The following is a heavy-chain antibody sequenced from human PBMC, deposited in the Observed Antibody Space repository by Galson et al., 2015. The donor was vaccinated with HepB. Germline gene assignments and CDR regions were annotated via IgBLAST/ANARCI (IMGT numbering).Heavy chain of an antibody. Sequence: SLRLSCAASGFTFSNYWMSWVRQSPGKGLEWVANIKQDGSEKYYVDSVKGRFTISRDNAKNSLYLQMNSLRAEDTAVYYCARDRKITIFGVVIHYYMDVWGKGTTVTVSS. CDR1: GFTFSNYW. J-gene: IGHJ6*03. D-gene: IGHD3-3*01. CDR2: IKQDGSEK. CDR3: ARDRKITIFGVVIHYYMDV. V-gene: IGHV3-7*03.